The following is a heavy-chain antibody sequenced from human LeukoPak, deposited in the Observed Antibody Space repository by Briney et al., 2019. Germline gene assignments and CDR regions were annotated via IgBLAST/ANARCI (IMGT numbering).Heavy chain of an antibody. CDR2: IFYSGNT. J-gene: IGHJ4*02. CDR1: GASITTNY. Sequence: SETLSLTCTVPGASITTNYWSWFRQSLGKGLEWIGYIFYSGNTKYSPSLESRVTISVDTSKNHFSLNLKSVTAADTAVYYCARLSTYSHFDFWGQGTLVTVSS. D-gene: IGHD1-26*01. CDR3: ARLSTYSHFDF. V-gene: IGHV4-59*08.